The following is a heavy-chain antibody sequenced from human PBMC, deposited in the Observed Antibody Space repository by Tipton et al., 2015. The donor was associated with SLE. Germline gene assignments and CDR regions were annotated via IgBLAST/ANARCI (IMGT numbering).Heavy chain of an antibody. CDR1: GGSMSSYY. V-gene: IGHV4-59*12. D-gene: IGHD4-23*01. CDR3: ARDTDYGGNYFDY. Sequence: TLSLTCTVSGGSMSSYYWTWIRQPPGKGLEWIGYIYHSGSTYYNPSLKSRVTMSVDRSKNQFSLKLSSVTAADTAVYYCARDTDYGGNYFDYWGQGTLVTVSS. J-gene: IGHJ4*02. CDR2: IYHSGST.